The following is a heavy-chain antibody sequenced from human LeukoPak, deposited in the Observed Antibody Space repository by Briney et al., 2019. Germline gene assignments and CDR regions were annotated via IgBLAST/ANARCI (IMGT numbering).Heavy chain of an antibody. Sequence: GGSLRLSCAASGFTFDDYAMHWVRQAPGKGLEWVSGISWNSGSIGYADSVKGRFTISRDNAKNSLYLQMNSLRAEDTALYYCAKAFMITFGGPDAFDIWGQATMVTVSS. V-gene: IGHV3-9*01. CDR1: GFTFDDYA. CDR2: ISWNSGSI. D-gene: IGHD3-16*01. J-gene: IGHJ3*02. CDR3: AKAFMITFGGPDAFDI.